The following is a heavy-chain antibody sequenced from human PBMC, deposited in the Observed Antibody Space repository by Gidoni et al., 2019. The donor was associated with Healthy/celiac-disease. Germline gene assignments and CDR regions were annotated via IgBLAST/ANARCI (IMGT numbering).Heavy chain of an antibody. V-gene: IGHV4-61*02. CDR1: GGSISSGSYY. CDR2: IYTSGST. J-gene: IGHJ6*02. Sequence: QVQLQESGPGLVKPSPTLSLTCPVSGGSISSGSYYWSWIRQPAGKGLEWIGRIYTSGSTNYNPSLKSRVTISVDTSKNQFSLKLSSVTAADTAVYYCARDPRGGMDVWGQGTTVTVSS. CDR3: ARDPRGGMDV.